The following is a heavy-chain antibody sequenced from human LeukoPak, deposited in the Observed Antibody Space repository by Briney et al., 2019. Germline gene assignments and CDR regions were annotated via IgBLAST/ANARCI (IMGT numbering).Heavy chain of an antibody. J-gene: IGHJ4*02. CDR3: ARDLAAAGNDY. Sequence: SVKVSCKASGYTFTSYGISWVRQAPGQGLEWMGRIIPILGIANYAQKFQGRVTITADKSTSTAYMELSSLRSEDTAVYYCARDLAAAGNDYWGQGTLVTVSS. CDR1: GYTFTSYG. D-gene: IGHD6-13*01. V-gene: IGHV1-69*04. CDR2: IIPILGIA.